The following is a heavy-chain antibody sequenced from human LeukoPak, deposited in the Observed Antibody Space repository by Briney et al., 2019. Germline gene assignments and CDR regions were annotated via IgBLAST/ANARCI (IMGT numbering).Heavy chain of an antibody. CDR1: GFTFSSYG. CDR2: IGYDGSNK. V-gene: IGHV3-30*02. J-gene: IGHJ4*02. CDR3: AKAGRDY. Sequence: GGPLRLSCAASGFTFSSYGMHWVGRAPGKGLEWVAFIGYDGSNKYYADSVKGRFTISRDNSKNTLYLQMNCLRAEDTAVYYCAKAGRDYWGQGTQVTVSS.